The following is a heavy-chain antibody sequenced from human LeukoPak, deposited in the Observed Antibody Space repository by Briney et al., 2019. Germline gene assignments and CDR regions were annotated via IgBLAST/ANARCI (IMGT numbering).Heavy chain of an antibody. CDR3: AKGLYNWNDFIIRYYYYYMDV. D-gene: IGHD1-1*01. CDR2: ISGSGSGGST. J-gene: IGHJ6*03. V-gene: IGHV3-23*01. CDR1: GFTFDDYA. Sequence: PGGSLRLSCAASGFTFDDYAMHWVRQAPGKGLEWVSSISGSGSGGSTYYAASVKGRFTISRDNSKNTLYLQMNSLRAEDTAVYYCAKGLYNWNDFIIRYYYYYMDVWGKGTTVTISS.